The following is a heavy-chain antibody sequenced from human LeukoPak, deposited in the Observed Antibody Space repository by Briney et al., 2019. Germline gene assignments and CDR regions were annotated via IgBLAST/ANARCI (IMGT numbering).Heavy chain of an antibody. D-gene: IGHD3-9*01. CDR2: ISSSSSYI. CDR1: GVTFSSYS. CDR3: ARRGGPNSRYDILTGYYRYYFDY. Sequence: PGGSLRLSCAASGVTFSSYSMNWVRQAPGKGLEWVSSISSSSSYIYYADSVKGRFTISGDNAKNSLYLQMNSLRAEDTAVYYCARRGGPNSRYDILTGYYRYYFDYWGQGTLVTVSS. V-gene: IGHV3-21*01. J-gene: IGHJ4*02.